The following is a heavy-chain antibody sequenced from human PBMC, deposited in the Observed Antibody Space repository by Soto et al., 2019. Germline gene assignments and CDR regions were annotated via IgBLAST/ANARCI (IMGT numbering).Heavy chain of an antibody. CDR1: GFTFSTYA. V-gene: IGHV3-23*01. D-gene: IGHD6-19*01. Sequence: EVQLLESGGGLVQPGGSLRLSCAASGFTFSTYAMNWVRQAPGKGLEWVSGISGSGDSTYYADSVKGRFTVSRDNSKNTLYLQMNSLRAEERAVFYCAKERSSGWSVDYWGEGTLVTVSS. CDR3: AKERSSGWSVDY. CDR2: ISGSGDST. J-gene: IGHJ4*02.